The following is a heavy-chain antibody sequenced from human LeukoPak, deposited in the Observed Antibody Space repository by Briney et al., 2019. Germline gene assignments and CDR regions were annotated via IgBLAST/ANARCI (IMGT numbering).Heavy chain of an antibody. J-gene: IGHJ4*02. CDR1: GFTFSSYG. V-gene: IGHV3-33*01. D-gene: IGHD3-10*01. CDR3: AREYGSGSYYFVC. Sequence: PGGSLTLSCAASGFTFSSYGMHWVRQAPGKGLEWVAVIWYDGSNKYYADSVKGRFTISRDNSKNTLYLQMNSLRAEDTAVYYCAREYGSGSYYFVCGGQRTLVTVSS. CDR2: IWYDGSNK.